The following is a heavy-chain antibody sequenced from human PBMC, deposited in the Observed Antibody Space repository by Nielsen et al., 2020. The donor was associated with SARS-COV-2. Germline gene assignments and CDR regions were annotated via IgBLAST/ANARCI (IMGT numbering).Heavy chain of an antibody. J-gene: IGHJ6*03. V-gene: IGHV3-53*01. CDR3: AREERGYYYYYMDV. CDR1: GFTVSSNY. D-gene: IGHD1-1*01. Sequence: GGSLRLSCAASGFTVSSNYMSWVRQAPGKGLEWVSVIYSGGSTYYADSVKGRFTISRDNSKNTLYLQMNSLRAEDTAVYYCAREERGYYYYYMDVWGKGTTVTVSS. CDR2: IYSGGST.